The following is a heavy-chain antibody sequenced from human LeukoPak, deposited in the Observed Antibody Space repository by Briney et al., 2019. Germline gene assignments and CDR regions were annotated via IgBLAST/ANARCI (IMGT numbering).Heavy chain of an antibody. CDR2: FYYSGST. D-gene: IGHD4-23*01. CDR3: ARCDRYGGNTEFLFDY. V-gene: IGHV4-59*01. J-gene: IGHJ4*02. CDR1: GASISSYY. Sequence: SETLSLTCTVSGASISSYYWSWIRQPPGKGLEWIGYFYYSGSTNYNPSLKSRVTISVDTSKNQFSLKLSSVTAADTAVYYCARCDRYGGNTEFLFDYWGQGTLVTVSS.